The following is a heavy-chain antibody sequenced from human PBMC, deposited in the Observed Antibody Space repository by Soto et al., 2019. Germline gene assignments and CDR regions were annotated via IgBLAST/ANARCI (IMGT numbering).Heavy chain of an antibody. CDR3: ARCSRNSCYSYGVDV. J-gene: IGHJ6*02. Sequence: GGSLRLSCAASGFTFSNCGMNWVRQSPGKGLEWVSYISDSGATKHYADSVKGRFTISRDNGKDSLYLQMNSLRDEDTAVYFCARCSRNSCYSYGVDVWGQGATVTVSS. D-gene: IGHD2-15*01. CDR2: ISDSGATK. V-gene: IGHV3-48*02. CDR1: GFTFSNCG.